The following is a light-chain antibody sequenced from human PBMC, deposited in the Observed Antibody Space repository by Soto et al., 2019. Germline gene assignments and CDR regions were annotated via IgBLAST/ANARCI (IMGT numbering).Light chain of an antibody. Sequence: VMTQSPATLSVSPGERATLSCRASQSITTNLAWYQQKPGQAPRLLIYGASTRAPNIPARFSGSGSGTEFTLTISRLQSEDFAVYYCQQYNYWPSRTFGQGTKVEIK. CDR3: QQYNYWPSRT. J-gene: IGKJ1*01. V-gene: IGKV3-15*01. CDR1: QSITTN. CDR2: GAS.